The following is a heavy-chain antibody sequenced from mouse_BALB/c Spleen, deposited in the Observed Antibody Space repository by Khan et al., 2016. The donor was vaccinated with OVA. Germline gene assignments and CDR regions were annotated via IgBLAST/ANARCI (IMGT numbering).Heavy chain of an antibody. CDR2: VSTGGGYT. J-gene: IGHJ3*01. Sequence: EVQLVESGGDLVKPGGTLKLSCAASGLTFSTYGMSWVRQTPDKRLEWVATVSTGGGYTYYADRLKGRSTISRDNAKNTLYLQMSSLKSEDTAMFSCARLAYYYGGKRFTYWGQGTLVTVSA. D-gene: IGHD1-1*01. CDR1: GLTFSTYG. V-gene: IGHV5-6*01. CDR3: ARLAYYYGGKRFTY.